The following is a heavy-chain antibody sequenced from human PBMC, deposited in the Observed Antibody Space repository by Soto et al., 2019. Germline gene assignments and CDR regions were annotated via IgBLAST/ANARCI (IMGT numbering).Heavy chain of an antibody. CDR1: GGSFSGYY. CDR2: INHSGST. V-gene: IGHV4-34*01. D-gene: IGHD6-19*01. CDR3: ARVEDSTGWYLNYYYGMDV. J-gene: IGHJ6*02. Sequence: QVQLQQWGAGLLKPSETLSLTCAVYGGSFSGYYWSWIRQPPGKGLEWIGEINHSGSTNYNPSLKSRVTISVDTSKNQFSLKLSSVTAADTAVYYCARVEDSTGWYLNYYYGMDVWGQGTTVTVSS.